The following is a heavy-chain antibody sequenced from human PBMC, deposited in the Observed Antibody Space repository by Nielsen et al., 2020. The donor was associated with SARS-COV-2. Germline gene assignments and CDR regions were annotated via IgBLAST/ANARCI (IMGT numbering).Heavy chain of an antibody. V-gene: IGHV4-39*01. CDR1: GDSMSSSDYY. D-gene: IGHD3-3*02. CDR3: ARLNRRILTPLALASLRFDY. J-gene: IGHJ4*02. Sequence: SETLSLTCTVSGDSMSSSDYYWAFLRQPPGKGLDWIGSIYYSGITYYNPSLKSRVTMSVDTSKNQFSLRLNSVTAADTAVYYCARLNRRILTPLALASLRFDYWGQGTLVTVSS. CDR2: IYYSGIT.